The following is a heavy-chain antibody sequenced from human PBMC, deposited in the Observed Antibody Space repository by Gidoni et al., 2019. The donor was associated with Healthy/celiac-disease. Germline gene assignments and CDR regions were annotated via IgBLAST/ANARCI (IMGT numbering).Heavy chain of an antibody. CDR1: GCSISSSRYY. D-gene: IGHD3-3*01. J-gene: IGHJ5*02. V-gene: IGHV4-39*02. Sequence: QLQLLESRPGLVKPSETLSLTCTVSGCSISSSRYYWGWIRQPPGKGLEWIGSIYYSGSTYYNPSLKSRVTISVDTSKNQFSLKLSSVTAADTAVYYCAREGITIFGVVPENWFDPWGQGTLVTVSS. CDR3: AREGITIFGVVPENWFDP. CDR2: IYYSGST.